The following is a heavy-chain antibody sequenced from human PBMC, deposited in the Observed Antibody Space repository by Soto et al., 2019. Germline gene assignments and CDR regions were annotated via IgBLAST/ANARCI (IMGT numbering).Heavy chain of an antibody. J-gene: IGHJ4*02. CDR2: ISGNVGSTT. V-gene: IGHV3-23*01. CDR1: GLTFTNYA. Sequence: EVQLLESGGGLAQPGGSLRLSCAVSGLTFTNYAMGWVRQAPGKGLEWVSGISGNVGSTTHYADSVKGRFTISRDNSKTILFLPMNSLRAEDTAVYYCAKHRGFVAGPFDSWGQGTLVIVAS. CDR3: AKHRGFVAGPFDS. D-gene: IGHD6-19*01.